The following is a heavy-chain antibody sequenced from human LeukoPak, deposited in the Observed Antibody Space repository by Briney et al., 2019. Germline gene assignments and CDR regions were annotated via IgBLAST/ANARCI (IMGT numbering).Heavy chain of an antibody. CDR3: ARERGDYCSSTSCYAFDI. J-gene: IGHJ3*02. CDR2: ISYDGSNK. Sequence: GRSLRLSCAASGFTFSSYAMHWVRQAPGKGLEWVAVISYDGSNKYYADSVKGRFTISRDNSKNTLYLQMNSLRAEDTAVYYCARERGDYCSSTSCYAFDIWGQGTMVLVSS. CDR1: GFTFSSYA. V-gene: IGHV3-30-3*01. D-gene: IGHD2-2*01.